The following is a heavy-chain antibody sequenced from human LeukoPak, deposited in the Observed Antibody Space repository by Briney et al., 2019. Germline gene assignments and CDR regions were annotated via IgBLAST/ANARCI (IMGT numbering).Heavy chain of an antibody. Sequence: KTSETLSLTSTVYGDSISSSSYYWSWIRQPPGKGLEWIGYIYYSGSTNYNPSLKSRVTISVDTSKNQFSLKLSSVTAADTAVYYCAREPFTVTTVWFDPWGQGTLVTVSS. D-gene: IGHD4-17*01. CDR3: AREPFTVTTVWFDP. CDR1: GDSISSSSYY. V-gene: IGHV4-61*01. J-gene: IGHJ5*02. CDR2: IYYSGST.